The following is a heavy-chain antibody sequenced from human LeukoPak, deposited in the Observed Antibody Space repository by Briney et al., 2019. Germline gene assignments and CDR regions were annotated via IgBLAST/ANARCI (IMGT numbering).Heavy chain of an antibody. V-gene: IGHV4-38-2*02. CDR1: GYSISSGYY. Sequence: SETLSLTCTVSGYSISSGYYWGWIRQPPGKGLEWIGSIYHSGSTYYNPSLKSRVTISVDTSKNQFSLQLNSVTPEDTAVYYCARVLRKGPYGDGGYFYFFMDVWGKGTTVTVSS. D-gene: IGHD4-17*01. J-gene: IGHJ6*03. CDR2: IYHSGST. CDR3: ARVLRKGPYGDGGYFYFFMDV.